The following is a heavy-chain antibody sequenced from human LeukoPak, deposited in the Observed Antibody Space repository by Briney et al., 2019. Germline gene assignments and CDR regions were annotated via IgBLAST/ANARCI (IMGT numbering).Heavy chain of an antibody. CDR1: GFTFSSYS. J-gene: IGHJ3*02. D-gene: IGHD3-16*01. CDR2: LSSSSSYI. V-gene: IGHV3-21*01. Sequence: GSLRLSCAASGFTFSSYSMGWVRQAPGKGLEWVSSLSSSSSYIYYAASVKGRFTISRDNAKNSLYLQMNSLRAEDTAVYYCAKPLGGVMKAFDIWGQGTMVTVSS. CDR3: AKPLGGVMKAFDI.